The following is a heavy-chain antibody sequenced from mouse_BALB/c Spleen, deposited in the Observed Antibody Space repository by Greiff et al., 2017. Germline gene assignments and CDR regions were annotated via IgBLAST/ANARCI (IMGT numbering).Heavy chain of an antibody. Sequence: EVKLMESGPGLVKPSQSLSLTCTVTGYSITSDYAWNWIRQFPGNKLEWMGYISYSGSTSYNPSLKSRISITRDTSKNQFFLQLNSVTTEDTATYYCASFYYGSSYAWFAYWGQGTLVTVSA. CDR1: GYSITSDYA. J-gene: IGHJ3*01. D-gene: IGHD1-1*01. V-gene: IGHV3-2*02. CDR3: ASFYYGSSYAWFAY. CDR2: ISYSGST.